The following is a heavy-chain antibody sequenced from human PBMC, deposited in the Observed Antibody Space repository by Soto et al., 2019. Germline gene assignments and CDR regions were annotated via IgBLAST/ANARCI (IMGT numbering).Heavy chain of an antibody. J-gene: IGHJ4*02. CDR2: ISYDGSNK. CDR1: GFTFSSYG. V-gene: IGHV3-30*18. D-gene: IGHD5-18*01. CDR3: AKTTTPPKQLWLLLPQAPHYFDY. Sequence: PGGSLRLSCAASGFTFSSYGMHWVRQAPGKGLEWVAVISYDGSNKYYADSVKGRFTISRDNSKNTLYLQMNSLRAEDTAVYYCAKTTTPPKQLWLLLPQAPHYFDYWGQGTLVTVSS.